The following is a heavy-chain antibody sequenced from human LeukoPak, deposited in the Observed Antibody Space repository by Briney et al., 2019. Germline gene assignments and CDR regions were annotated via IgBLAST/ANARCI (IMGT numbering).Heavy chain of an antibody. D-gene: IGHD6-13*01. V-gene: IGHV3-23*01. CDR3: AKELKGLFGSSWAFDY. CDR2: ISGSGGST. Sequence: GGSLRLSCAASGFTFSSYAMSWVRQAPGKGLEWVSAISGSGGSTYYADSVKGRFTISRDNSKNTLYLQMNSLRAEDTAVYYCAKELKGLFGSSWAFDYWGQGTLVTVSS. CDR1: GFTFSSYA. J-gene: IGHJ4*02.